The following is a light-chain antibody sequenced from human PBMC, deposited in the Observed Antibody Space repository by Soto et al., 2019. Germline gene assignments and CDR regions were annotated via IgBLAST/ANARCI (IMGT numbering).Light chain of an antibody. CDR3: QYYGSSRT. CDR1: QSVSSS. CDR2: GAS. V-gene: IGKV3-20*01. J-gene: IGKJ1*01. Sequence: IVLTQSPGTLYLSPGERATLSCRASQSVSSSLAWYQQKPGQAPRRLIYGASSRATGIPDRFSGSGSGPGVTLTISRVEPEDFGVYFCQYYGSSRTFGEGTKVESK.